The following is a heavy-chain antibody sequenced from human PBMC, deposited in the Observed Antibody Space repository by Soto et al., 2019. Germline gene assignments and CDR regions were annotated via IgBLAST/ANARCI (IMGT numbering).Heavy chain of an antibody. CDR1: GFTFSSYA. J-gene: IGHJ6*02. CDR2: ISSNGGST. V-gene: IGHV3-64D*08. Sequence: GGSLRLSCSASGFTFSSYAMHWVRQAPGKGLEYVSAISSNGGSTYYADSVKGRFTISRDNSKNTLYLQMSSLRAEDTAVYYCVKDKISGYSSSGRGQWYYYYYGMDVWGQGTTVTVSS. CDR3: VKDKISGYSSSGRGQWYYYYYGMDV. D-gene: IGHD6-13*01.